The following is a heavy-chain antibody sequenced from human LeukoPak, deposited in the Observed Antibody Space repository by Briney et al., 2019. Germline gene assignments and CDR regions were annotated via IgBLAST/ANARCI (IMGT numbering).Heavy chain of an antibody. CDR1: GFTFGDYA. CDR3: TRDGEMATIPHDDY. J-gene: IGHJ4*02. D-gene: IGHD5-24*01. CDR2: IRSKAYGGTT. V-gene: IGHV3-49*03. Sequence: GGSLRLSCTASGFTFGDYAMSWFRQAPGKGLEWVGFIRSKAYGGTTEYAASVKGRFTISRDDSKSIAYLQMNSLKTEDTAVYYCTRDGEMATIPHDDYWGQGTLVTVSS.